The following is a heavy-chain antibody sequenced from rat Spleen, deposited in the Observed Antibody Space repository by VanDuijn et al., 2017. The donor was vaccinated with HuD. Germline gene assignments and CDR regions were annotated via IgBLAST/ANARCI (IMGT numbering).Heavy chain of an antibody. J-gene: IGHJ1*01. D-gene: IGHD4-3*01. Sequence: EVQLVESGGGLVQPGRSMKLSCAASGFTFTNYYMAWVRQAPTKGLEWVASISPGGGKTYYRDSVKGRFTISRDNAESTLSLQMDSLRSEDTATHYCARHRNSGYWYFDFWGPGTMVTVSS. CDR2: ISPGGGKT. V-gene: IGHV5-25*01. CDR3: ARHRNSGYWYFDF. CDR1: GFTFTNYY.